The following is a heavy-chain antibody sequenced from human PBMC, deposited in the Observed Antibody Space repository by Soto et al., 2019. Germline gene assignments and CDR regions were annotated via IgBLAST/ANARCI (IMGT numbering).Heavy chain of an antibody. CDR2: IYNSGGT. CDR3: ARRYSYGYFDY. V-gene: IGHV4-4*09. Sequence: QVQLQESGPGVVKPSETLSLTCTVSGGSISTNYWSWLRQPPGKGLEWIGYIYNSGGTLFNPSLKSQVTILLDMSKNQFSLNLRSVTAADTAVYYCARRYSYGYFDYWGQGALVTVSS. D-gene: IGHD5-18*01. J-gene: IGHJ4*02. CDR1: GGSISTNY.